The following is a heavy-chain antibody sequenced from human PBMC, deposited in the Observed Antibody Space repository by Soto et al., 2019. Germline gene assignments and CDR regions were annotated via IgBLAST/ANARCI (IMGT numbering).Heavy chain of an antibody. CDR3: ARWGEGWLQGRKRGFDY. CDR1: GFTFSSYA. Sequence: GGSLRLSCAASGFTFSSYAMHWVRQAPGKGLEWVAVISYDGSNKYYADSVKGRFTISRDNSKNTLYLQMNSLRAEDTAVYYCARWGEGWLQGRKRGFDYWGQGTLVTVSS. CDR2: ISYDGSNK. V-gene: IGHV3-30-3*01. J-gene: IGHJ4*02. D-gene: IGHD5-12*01.